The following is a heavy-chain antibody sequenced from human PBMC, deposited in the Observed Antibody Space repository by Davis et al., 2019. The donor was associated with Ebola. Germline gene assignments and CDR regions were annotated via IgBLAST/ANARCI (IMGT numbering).Heavy chain of an antibody. CDR1: GYSISSGYY. D-gene: IGHD3-22*01. CDR2: IYYSGST. J-gene: IGHJ4*02. Sequence: MPSETLSLTCTVSGYSISSGYYWGWIRQPPGKGLEWIGYIYYSGSTNYNPSLKSRVTISVDTSKNQFSLKLSSVTAADTAVYYCARGRLDDSSGKPLFDYWGQGTLVTVSS. CDR3: ARGRLDDSSGKPLFDY. V-gene: IGHV4-61*01.